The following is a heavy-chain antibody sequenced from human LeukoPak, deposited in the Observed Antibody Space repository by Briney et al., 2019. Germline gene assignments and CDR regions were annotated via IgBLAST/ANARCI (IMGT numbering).Heavy chain of an antibody. D-gene: IGHD3-22*01. CDR1: GFTFDDYG. J-gene: IGHJ4*02. CDR3: ARDYDSSGYYYHDY. V-gene: IGHV3-20*04. Sequence: GGSLRLSCAASGFTFDDYGMSWVRQAPGKGLEWVSGINRNGGSTGYADSVKGRFTISRDNAKNSLYLQMNSLRAVDTALYYCARDYDSSGYYYHDYWGQGTLVTVSS. CDR2: INRNGGST.